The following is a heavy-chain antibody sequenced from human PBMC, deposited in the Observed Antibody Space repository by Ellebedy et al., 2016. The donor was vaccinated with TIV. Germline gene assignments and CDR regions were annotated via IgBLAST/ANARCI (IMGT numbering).Heavy chain of an antibody. CDR3: ARQRSSGWHDPIDY. CDR2: ISAYNGDT. Sequence: ASVKVSXXASGYTFTKYGISWVRQAPGQGLEWMGWISAYNGDTYYAQKFQGRVTMTTDTSTSTAYMELRSLRSDDTAVYYCARQRSSGWHDPIDYWGQGTLVTVSS. D-gene: IGHD6-19*01. J-gene: IGHJ4*02. CDR1: GYTFTKYG. V-gene: IGHV1-18*01.